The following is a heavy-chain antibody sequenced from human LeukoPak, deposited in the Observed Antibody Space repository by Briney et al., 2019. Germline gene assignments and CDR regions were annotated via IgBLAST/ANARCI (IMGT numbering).Heavy chain of an antibody. Sequence: PGGSLRLSCAASGFTFSGHYMDWVRQAPGKGLEWIGRTRKKANSYTTEYAASVKGRFTISGDDSKNSLYLQMNSLETEDTAVYYCARVMSVDTAVLDYWGQGTLVTVSS. CDR1: GFTFSGHY. J-gene: IGHJ4*02. D-gene: IGHD5-18*01. V-gene: IGHV3-72*01. CDR2: TRKKANSYTT. CDR3: ARVMSVDTAVLDY.